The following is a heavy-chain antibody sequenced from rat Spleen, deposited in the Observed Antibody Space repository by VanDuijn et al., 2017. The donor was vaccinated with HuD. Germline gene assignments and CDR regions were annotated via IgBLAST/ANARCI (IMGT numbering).Heavy chain of an antibody. J-gene: IGHJ2*01. D-gene: IGHD1-9*01. Sequence: EVQLVESDGGLVQPGRSLKLSCAASGFTFSDYYMAWVRQAPTKGLEWVATIRSDGGRNFYRDSVKGRFTISRDNAKSSLYLQMDSLRSGDTATYDCARHGYNSYFDYWCQGVIVTVSS. CDR2: IRSDGGRN. V-gene: IGHV5-29*01. CDR1: GFTFSDYY. CDR3: ARHGYNSYFDY.